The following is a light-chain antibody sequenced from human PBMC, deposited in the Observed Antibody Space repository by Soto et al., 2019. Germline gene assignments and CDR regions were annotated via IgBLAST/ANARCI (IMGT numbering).Light chain of an antibody. Sequence: EFVLTQSPATLSLSPGERATLSCRASQSVSSYLAWYQQKPGQAPRLLIYGASRRATGIPDRFSGSGSGTDFTLTISRLEPEDLAVYYCQQYDNSVWTFGQGTKVDIK. CDR1: QSVSSY. CDR3: QQYDNSVWT. CDR2: GAS. V-gene: IGKV3-20*01. J-gene: IGKJ1*01.